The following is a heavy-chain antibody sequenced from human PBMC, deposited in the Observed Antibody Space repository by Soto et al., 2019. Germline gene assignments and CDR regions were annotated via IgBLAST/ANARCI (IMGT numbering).Heavy chain of an antibody. J-gene: IGHJ4*02. CDR3: AKMTTRRFDY. D-gene: IGHD4-17*01. V-gene: IGHV3-23*01. CDR2: ISGSGLST. CDR1: GFTFSSYA. Sequence: GGSLRLSCAASGFTFSSYAMSWVRQAPGKGLEWVSGISGSGLSTNYADSVKGRFTISRDNSKNTLYLQMNSLRAEDTAVYYCAKMTTRRFDYWGQGTLVTVSS.